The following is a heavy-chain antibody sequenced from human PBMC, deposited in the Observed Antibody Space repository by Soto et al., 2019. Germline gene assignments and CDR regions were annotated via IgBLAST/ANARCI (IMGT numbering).Heavy chain of an antibody. V-gene: IGHV1-18*01. CDR3: ARDREIRCSGGSCYVGIDY. D-gene: IGHD2-15*01. CDR1: GYTFTSYG. Sequence: ASVKVSCKASGYTFTSYGISWVRQAPGQGLEWMGWISAYNGNTNYAQKLQGRVTMTTDTSTSTAYMELRSLRSDDTAVYYCARDREIRCSGGSCYVGIDYWGQGTLVTVSS. CDR2: ISAYNGNT. J-gene: IGHJ4*02.